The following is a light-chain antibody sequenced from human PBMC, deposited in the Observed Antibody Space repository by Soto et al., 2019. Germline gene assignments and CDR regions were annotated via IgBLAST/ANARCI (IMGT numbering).Light chain of an antibody. CDR1: QSVSTNF. Sequence: EIVVTQSPGTLSLSPGEGATLSCRASQSVSTNFFAWYQQKPGQAPRLLIYGASTRATGIPDRFSGSASGTDSTITISRMETEYFAVYYGQPYGRTSWTXGQGPKVDIK. CDR3: QPYGRTSWT. CDR2: GAS. J-gene: IGKJ1*01. V-gene: IGKV3-20*01.